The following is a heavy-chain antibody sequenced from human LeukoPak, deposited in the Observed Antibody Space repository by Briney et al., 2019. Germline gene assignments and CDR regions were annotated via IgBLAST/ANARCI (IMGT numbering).Heavy chain of an antibody. CDR1: GFTFGDYA. CDR2: IRSKAYGGTT. V-gene: IGHV3-49*04. Sequence: GGSLRLSCTASGFTFGDYAMSWVRQAPGKGLEWVGFIRSKAYGGTTEYAASVKGRFTISRDDSKSIAYLQMNSLKTEDTAVYYCTRDNFDYGDYVVIEGLIDYWGQGTLVTVSS. J-gene: IGHJ4*02. D-gene: IGHD4-17*01. CDR3: TRDNFDYGDYVVIEGLIDY.